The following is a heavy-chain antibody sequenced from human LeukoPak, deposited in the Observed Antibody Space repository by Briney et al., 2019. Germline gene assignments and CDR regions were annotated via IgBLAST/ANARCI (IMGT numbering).Heavy chain of an antibody. D-gene: IGHD2-21*02. CDR3: TKPRGGDSWAFDV. J-gene: IGHJ3*01. CDR1: GFTFSSFG. Sequence: GGSLRLSCAASGFTFSSFGMHWVRQAPGKGLEWVAVIWYDGSDKYYADSVKGRFTISRDNSKNTVYLQMNSLRAEDTAVYYCTKPRGGDSWAFDVWGQGTMVTVSS. V-gene: IGHV3-30*02. CDR2: IWYDGSDK.